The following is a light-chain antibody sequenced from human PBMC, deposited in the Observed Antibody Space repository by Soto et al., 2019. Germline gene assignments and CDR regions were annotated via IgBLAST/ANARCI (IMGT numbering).Light chain of an antibody. V-gene: IGLV2-14*01. J-gene: IGLJ2*01. Sequence: QSALTQPASVSGSPGQSITISCTGTSSDVGGYNYVSWYQQHPGKAPKLMIYDVSNRPSGVSNRFSGSKSGNTASLPISGLQAEDEADYYCSSYTSSSTLIFVGGTQLTVL. CDR2: DVS. CDR3: SSYTSSSTLI. CDR1: SSDVGGYNY.